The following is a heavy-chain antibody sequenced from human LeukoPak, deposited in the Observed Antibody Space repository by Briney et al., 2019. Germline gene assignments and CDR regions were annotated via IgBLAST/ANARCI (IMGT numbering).Heavy chain of an antibody. CDR2: INHSGDT. V-gene: IGHV4-34*01. J-gene: IGHJ3*02. Sequence: PSETLSLTCAVYGGSFSGYYWSWIRQPPGKGLEWIGEINHSGDTNYNPSLKSRLTISVDTSKNQFSLKLSSVTAADTAVYYCARYSSSWSLNAFDIWGQGTMVTVSS. CDR3: ARYSSSWSLNAFDI. D-gene: IGHD6-13*01. CDR1: GGSFSGYY.